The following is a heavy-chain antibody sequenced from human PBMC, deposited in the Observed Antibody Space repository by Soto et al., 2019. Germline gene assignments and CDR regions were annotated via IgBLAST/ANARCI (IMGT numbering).Heavy chain of an antibody. J-gene: IGHJ6*02. D-gene: IGHD6-6*01. CDR2: IYPGDSDT. V-gene: IGHV5-51*01. Sequence: GESLKISCKGSGYRFTSYWIGWVRQMPGKDLEWMGIIYPGDSDTRYSPSFQGQVTISADKSISTAYLQWSSLKASDTAMYYCTRVKFSIAAQYYYGMDFCGQGPTVTVSS. CDR1: GYRFTSYW. CDR3: TRVKFSIAAQYYYGMDF.